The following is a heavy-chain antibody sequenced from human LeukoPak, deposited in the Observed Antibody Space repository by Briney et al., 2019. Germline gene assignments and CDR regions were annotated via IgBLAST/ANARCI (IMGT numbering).Heavy chain of an antibody. J-gene: IGHJ5*02. CDR1: GYSFATYW. CDR2: IYPGDSDT. D-gene: IGHD6-6*01. V-gene: IGHV5-51*01. Sequence: GESLKISCEGSGYSFATYWIGWVRQMPGKGLEWLGIIYPGDSDTRYSPSFQGQVTISADKSISTAYLQWRSLKASDTAMYYCARHSEEYTSTSRFDPWGQGALVTVSS. CDR3: ARHSEEYTSTSRFDP.